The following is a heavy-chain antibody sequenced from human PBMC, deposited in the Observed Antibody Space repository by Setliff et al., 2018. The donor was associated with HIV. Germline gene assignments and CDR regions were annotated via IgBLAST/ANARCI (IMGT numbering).Heavy chain of an antibody. J-gene: IGHJ4*02. CDR1: GDSVNGYY. Sequence: NPSETLSLTCTVSGDSVNGYYWSWIRQPAGKGLEWVGRINPSGSVNYNPSLNSRVAVSLDTSKNQFSLKLSSVTAADTAVYYCTREFHRGIPDYFDSWGQGILVTVSS. CDR2: INPSGSV. V-gene: IGHV4-4*07. CDR3: TREFHRGIPDYFDS. D-gene: IGHD2-2*02.